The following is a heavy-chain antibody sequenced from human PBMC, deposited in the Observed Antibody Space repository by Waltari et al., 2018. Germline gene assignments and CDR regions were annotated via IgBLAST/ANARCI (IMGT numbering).Heavy chain of an antibody. D-gene: IGHD6-13*01. J-gene: IGHJ3*01. CDR2: FDYSGTP. V-gene: IGHV4-59*08. CDR1: GGYISAHF. Sequence: QVQLQESGPGLVKPSETLSLTCTVSGGYISAHFWIWIRQPPGKGLEWIGYFDYSGTPRYNPSLKSRVTITEDTSKNQFSLHLRSVTAADTAVYYCARRLRGSSDDAFGVWGQGTMVTVSS. CDR3: ARRLRGSSDDAFGV.